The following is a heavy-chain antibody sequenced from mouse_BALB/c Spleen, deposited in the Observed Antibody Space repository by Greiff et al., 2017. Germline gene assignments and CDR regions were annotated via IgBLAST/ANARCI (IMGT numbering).Heavy chain of an antibody. CDR2: ISSGGSYT. Sequence: VESGGGLVKPGGSLKLSCAASGFTFSSYAMSWVRQTPEKRLEWVATISSGGSYTYYPDSVKGRFTISRDNAKNTLYLQMSSLRSEDTAMYYCARLRGYDKSAMDYWGQGSSVTVSS. J-gene: IGHJ4*01. CDR3: ARLRGYDKSAMDY. D-gene: IGHD2-2*01. CDR1: GFTFSSYA. V-gene: IGHV5-9-3*01.